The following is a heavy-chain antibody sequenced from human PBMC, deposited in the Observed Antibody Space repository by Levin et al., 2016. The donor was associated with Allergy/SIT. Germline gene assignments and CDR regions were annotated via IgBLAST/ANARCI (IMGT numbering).Heavy chain of an antibody. J-gene: IGHJ5*02. D-gene: IGHD1-26*01. CDR1: GGSISSYY. V-gene: IGHV4-59*01. Sequence: SETLSLTCTVSGGSISSYYWSWIRQPPGKGLEWIGYIYYSGSTNYNPSLESRVTISVDTSKNQFSLKLSSVTAADTAVYYCARVVELRSNNWFDPWGQGTLVTVSS. CDR3: ARVVELRSNNWFDP. CDR2: IYYSGST.